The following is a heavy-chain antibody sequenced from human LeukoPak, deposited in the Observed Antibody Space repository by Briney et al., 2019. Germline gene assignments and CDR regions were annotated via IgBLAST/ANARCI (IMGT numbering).Heavy chain of an antibody. CDR2: INHSGST. V-gene: IGHV4-34*01. CDR3: ARERCSSTSCYAKYYYYGMDV. Sequence: PSETLSLTCAVYGRSFSGYYWSWIRQPPGKGLEWIGEINHSGSTNYNPSLKSRVTISVDTSKNQFSLKLSSVTAADTAVYYCARERCSSTSCYAKYYYYGMDVWGQGTTVTVSS. D-gene: IGHD2-2*01. J-gene: IGHJ6*02. CDR1: GRSFSGYY.